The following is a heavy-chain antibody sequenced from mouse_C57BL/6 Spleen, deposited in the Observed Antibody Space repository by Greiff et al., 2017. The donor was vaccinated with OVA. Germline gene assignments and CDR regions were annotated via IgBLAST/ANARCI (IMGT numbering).Heavy chain of an antibody. CDR3: ARFTTVSMDF. J-gene: IGHJ4*01. CDR1: GYAFSSSW. V-gene: IGHV1-82*01. CDR2: IYPGDGDT. Sequence: VQLQQSGPELVKPGASVKISCKASGYAFSSSWMNWVKQRPGKGLEWIGRIYPGDGDTNYNGKFKGKATLTADKSSSTAYMQLSSLTSEDSAVYFCARFTTVSMDFWGKGTSVTVSS. D-gene: IGHD1-1*01.